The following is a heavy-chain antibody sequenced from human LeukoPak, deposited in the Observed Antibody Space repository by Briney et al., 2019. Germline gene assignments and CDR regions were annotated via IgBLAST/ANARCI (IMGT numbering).Heavy chain of an antibody. J-gene: IGHJ4*02. Sequence: ASVKVSCKASGYNFRINDINWVRQATGQALEWMGWVNPNSGYTGYAEDFQGRVTMTTDTSTSTAYMELRSLRSDDTAVYYCAREGDTAMVKLNYWGQGTLVTVSS. D-gene: IGHD5-18*01. CDR1: GYNFRIND. CDR2: VNPNSGYT. CDR3: AREGDTAMVKLNY. V-gene: IGHV1-8*02.